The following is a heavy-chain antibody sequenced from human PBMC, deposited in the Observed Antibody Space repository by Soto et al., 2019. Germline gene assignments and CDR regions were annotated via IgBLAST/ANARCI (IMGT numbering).Heavy chain of an antibody. CDR1: GCTCIRYG. Sequence: GASVKVSCKASGCTCIRYGITWVRQAPGQGLEWMGWISPYNDYTIYAQKLQGRVTMTTDTSTRTVYLDLRSLKSDDTAVYYCARGGYYDNTWGKLRHYGLDVWG. CDR2: ISPYNDYT. J-gene: IGHJ6*02. CDR3: ARGGYYDNTWGKLRHYGLDV. V-gene: IGHV1-18*01. D-gene: IGHD3-16*01.